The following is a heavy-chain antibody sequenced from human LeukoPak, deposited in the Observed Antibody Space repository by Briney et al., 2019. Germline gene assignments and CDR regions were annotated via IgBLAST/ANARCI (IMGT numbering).Heavy chain of an antibody. J-gene: IGHJ5*02. V-gene: IGHV1-2*02. CDR1: GYTFTGYY. Sequence: ASVKVCCKASGYTFTGYYMHWVRQAPGQGLEWMGWINPKSGGTNYAQKFQGRVTMTRDTSISTAYMELSRLRSDDTAVYYCARDSVLLWFGEFSGPNWFDPWGQGTLVTVSS. D-gene: IGHD3-10*01. CDR2: INPKSGGT. CDR3: ARDSVLLWFGEFSGPNWFDP.